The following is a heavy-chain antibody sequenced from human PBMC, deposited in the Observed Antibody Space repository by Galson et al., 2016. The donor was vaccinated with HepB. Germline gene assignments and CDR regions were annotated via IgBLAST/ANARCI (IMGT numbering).Heavy chain of an antibody. J-gene: IGHJ4*02. V-gene: IGHV3-49*03. CDR1: GFTFGDYA. CDR3: ARGRGTAYY. D-gene: IGHD6-25*01. Sequence: SLRLSCACSGFTFGDYAMSWFRQAPGKGLEWVSFFRSRVYDGETDYAASVKGRFTISRDDSKNIAYLQMDSLKTEDTAMYYCARGRGTAYYWGQGGLVTVSS. CDR2: FRSRVYDGET.